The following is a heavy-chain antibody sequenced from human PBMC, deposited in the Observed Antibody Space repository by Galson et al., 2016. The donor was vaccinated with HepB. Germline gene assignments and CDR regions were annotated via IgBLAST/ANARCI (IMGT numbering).Heavy chain of an antibody. D-gene: IGHD3-10*01. CDR3: TRDLNFLLFDY. Sequence: SLRLSCAASGFAFSSHGLYWVRQAPGKGLEWVSVIWSDGSNKYYADSVKGRFTISRDNAKNTLYLQMNSLRADDTAVYYCTRDLNFLLFDYWGQGALVTVSS. V-gene: IGHV3-33*01. J-gene: IGHJ4*02. CDR2: IWSDGSNK. CDR1: GFAFSSHG.